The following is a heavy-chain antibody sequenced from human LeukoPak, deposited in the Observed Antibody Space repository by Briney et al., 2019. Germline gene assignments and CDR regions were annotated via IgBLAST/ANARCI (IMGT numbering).Heavy chain of an antibody. Sequence: PSETLSLTCTVSGVSISGGSISSSTYYWGWIRQPPGKGLEWIGSIYYSGSTYYNPSLKSRVTISVDASKNQFSLKLSSVTAADTAVYYCARRAGPIWFGELSYFDYWGQGTLVTVSS. CDR2: IYYSGST. CDR3: ARRAGPIWFGELSYFDY. CDR1: GGSISSSTYY. V-gene: IGHV4-39*01. J-gene: IGHJ4*02. D-gene: IGHD3-10*01.